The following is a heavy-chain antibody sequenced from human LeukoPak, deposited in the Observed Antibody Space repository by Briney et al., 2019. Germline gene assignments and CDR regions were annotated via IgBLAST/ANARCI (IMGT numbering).Heavy chain of an antibody. Sequence: PSETLSLTCTVSGGSISSSSYYWGWIRQPPGKGLEWIGSIYCSGSTYYNPSLKSRVTISVDTSKNQFSLKLSSVTAADTAVYYCARPAMVRGEDYWGQGTLVTVSS. CDR3: ARPAMVRGEDY. D-gene: IGHD3-10*01. V-gene: IGHV4-39*01. CDR1: GGSISSSSYY. CDR2: IYCSGST. J-gene: IGHJ4*02.